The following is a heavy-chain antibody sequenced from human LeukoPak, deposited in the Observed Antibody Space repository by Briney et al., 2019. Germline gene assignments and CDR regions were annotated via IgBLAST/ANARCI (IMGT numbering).Heavy chain of an antibody. D-gene: IGHD3-22*01. J-gene: IGHJ1*01. V-gene: IGHV4-61*09. CDR2: IQIGGST. CDR1: GGSISSGSYY. Sequence: PSETLSLTCTVSGGSISSGSYYWNWIRQRQPAGKGLEWIGHIQIGGSTNYNPSLKSRITISVDTSKNQFSLKLSSVTAADTAVYYCARGGGGYYDSSQDFQHWGQGTLVTVSS. CDR3: ARGGGGYYDSSQDFQH.